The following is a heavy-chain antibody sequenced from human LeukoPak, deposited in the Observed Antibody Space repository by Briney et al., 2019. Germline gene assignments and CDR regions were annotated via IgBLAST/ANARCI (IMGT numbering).Heavy chain of an antibody. D-gene: IGHD7-27*01. J-gene: IGHJ4*02. Sequence: SETLSPTCTVSGGSISSYYWSWIRQPPGKGLEWIGYIHYSGSTNYNASLKSRVTISVDMSKNQFSLKLSSVTAADTAVYFCARGFRGDNFDYCGQGTLVTVSS. CDR3: ARGFRGDNFDY. CDR1: GGSISSYY. CDR2: IHYSGST. V-gene: IGHV4-59*08.